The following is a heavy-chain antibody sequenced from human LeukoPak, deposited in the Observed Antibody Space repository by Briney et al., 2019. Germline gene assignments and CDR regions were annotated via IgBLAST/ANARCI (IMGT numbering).Heavy chain of an antibody. CDR3: ARGLRYSSSLHFQH. D-gene: IGHD6-6*01. J-gene: IGHJ1*01. CDR1: GGSISSGGYY. V-gene: IGHV4-31*03. CDR2: IYYSGST. Sequence: SETLSLTCTVSGGSISSGGYYWSWIRQHPGKGLEWIGYIYYSGSTYYNPSLKSRVTISVDTSKNQFSLKLSSVTAADTAVYYCARGLRYSSSLHFQHWGQGTPVTVSS.